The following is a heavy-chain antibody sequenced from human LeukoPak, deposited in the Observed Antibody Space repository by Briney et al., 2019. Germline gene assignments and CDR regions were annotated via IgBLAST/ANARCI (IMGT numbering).Heavy chain of an antibody. D-gene: IGHD1-26*01. CDR1: GFTFSTYA. CDR3: ARDGKAKNDY. J-gene: IGHJ4*02. Sequence: GGSLRLSCAASGFTFSTYAMQWVRQAPDKRLAYVSGMSDNGDTIYYANSVRGRFTMSRDNSRSTLYLQMGSLRPEDTAVYYCARDGKAKNDYWGQGTLVTVST. V-gene: IGHV3-64*01. CDR2: MSDNGDTI.